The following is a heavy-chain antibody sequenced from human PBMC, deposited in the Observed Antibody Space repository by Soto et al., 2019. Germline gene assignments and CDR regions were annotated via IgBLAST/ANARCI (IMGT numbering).Heavy chain of an antibody. J-gene: IGHJ4*02. CDR2: IYYSGST. V-gene: IGHV4-31*03. Sequence: SETLSLTCTVSGGSISSGGYYWSWIRQHPGKGLEWIGYIYYSGSTYYNPSLKSRVTISVDTSKNQFSLKLSSVTAADTAVYYCARGDSTVSSVFDYWGQGLLVTVSS. CDR1: GGSISSGGYY. CDR3: ARGDSTVSSVFDY. D-gene: IGHD4-17*01.